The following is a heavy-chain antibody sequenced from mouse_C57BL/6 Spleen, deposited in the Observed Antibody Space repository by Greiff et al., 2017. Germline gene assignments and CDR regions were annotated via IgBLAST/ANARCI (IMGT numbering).Heavy chain of an antibody. CDR2: IGSGGDYI. D-gene: IGHD2-4*01. V-gene: IGHV5-9-1*02. Sequence: EVKLVEPGEGLLKPGGSRNPPCAASGFTFSSYAMSWVRQTPVKRLEWVAYIGSGGDYINYADPVKGPFTISRDNARNTLYRQMSSLKSEDTAMYYCTRGGDYEDYAMDYWGQGTSVTVSS. J-gene: IGHJ4*01. CDR3: TRGGDYEDYAMDY. CDR1: GFTFSSYA.